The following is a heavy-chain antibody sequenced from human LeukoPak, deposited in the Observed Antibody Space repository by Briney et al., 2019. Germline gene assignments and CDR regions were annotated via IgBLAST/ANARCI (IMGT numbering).Heavy chain of an antibody. CDR3: ARRGGSGRSFDY. J-gene: IGHJ4*02. CDR2: IYYTGST. CDR1: GGSVSSGTYY. D-gene: IGHD3-10*01. V-gene: IGHV4-61*01. Sequence: PSETLSLTCTVSGGSVSSGTYYWSWIRQPPGKGLEWIGYIYYTGSTNYNPSLKSRLTISVDTSKNQFSLELSSVTAADTAVYYCARRGGSGRSFDYWGQGTLVTVSS.